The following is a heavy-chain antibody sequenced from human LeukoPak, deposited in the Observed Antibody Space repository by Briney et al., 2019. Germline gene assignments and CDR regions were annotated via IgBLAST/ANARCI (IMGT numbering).Heavy chain of an antibody. D-gene: IGHD3-10*01. CDR1: GFTFSRYS. CDR2: ISGSGGST. V-gene: IGHV3-23*01. CDR3: AKDPVVRGVIISGLDY. Sequence: GGSLRLSCAASGFTFSRYSMNWVRQAPGKGLEWVSAISGSGGSTYYADSVKGRFTISRDNSKNTLYLQMNSLRAEDTAVYYCAKDPVVRGVIISGLDYWGQGTLVTVSS. J-gene: IGHJ4*02.